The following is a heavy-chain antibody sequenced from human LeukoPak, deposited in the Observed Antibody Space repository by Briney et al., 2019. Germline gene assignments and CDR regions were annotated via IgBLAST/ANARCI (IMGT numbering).Heavy chain of an antibody. J-gene: IGHJ4*02. CDR3: ARGRSTRFLEWLPRGYYFDY. V-gene: IGHV1-8*01. D-gene: IGHD3-3*01. Sequence: ASVKVSCKASGYTFTSYDINWVRQATGQGLEWMGWMNPNSGNTGYAQKFQGRVTMTRNTSISTAYMELSSLRSEDTAVYYCARGRSTRFLEWLPRGYYFDYWGQGTLVTVSS. CDR1: GYTFTSYD. CDR2: MNPNSGNT.